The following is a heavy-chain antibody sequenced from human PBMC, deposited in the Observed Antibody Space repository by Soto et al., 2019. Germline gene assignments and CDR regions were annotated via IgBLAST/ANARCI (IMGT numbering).Heavy chain of an antibody. D-gene: IGHD3-10*01. CDR3: AKRSGVIISDS. Sequence: EVQLLESGGGLVQPGGSLRLSCAASGFTFSSYAMSWVRQAPGKGLEWVSSITASGSGTYYAESVKGRFTISRDKSKNTLYLQMNSLRAEDTAVYHCAKRSGVIISDSWGQGTLVTVSS. J-gene: IGHJ5*01. CDR2: ITASGSGT. CDR1: GFTFSSYA. V-gene: IGHV3-23*01.